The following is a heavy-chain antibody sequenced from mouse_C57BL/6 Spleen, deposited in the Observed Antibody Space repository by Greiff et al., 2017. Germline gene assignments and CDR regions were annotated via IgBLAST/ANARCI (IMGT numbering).Heavy chain of an antibody. D-gene: IGHD2-3*01. J-gene: IGHJ2*01. CDR3: ARGNDGYWSFDY. CDR2: INPGSGGT. Sequence: QVQLQQSGAELVRPGTSVKVSCKASGYAFTNYLIEWVKQRPGQGLEWIGVINPGSGGTNYQEKFKGKATLTADKSSSTAYMQLSSLTSEDSAVYFCARGNDGYWSFDYWGQGTTLTVSS. V-gene: IGHV1-54*01. CDR1: GYAFTNYL.